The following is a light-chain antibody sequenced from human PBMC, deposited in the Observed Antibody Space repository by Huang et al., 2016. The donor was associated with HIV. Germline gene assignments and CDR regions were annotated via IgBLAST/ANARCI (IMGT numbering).Light chain of an antibody. CDR1: QSVSSY. V-gene: IGKV3-11*01. J-gene: IGKJ3*01. CDR3: QQRSNWPLT. Sequence: EIVLTQSPAPLFSSPGERAPPSCRASQSVSSYLAWYQQKPGQAPRLLLYDASNRAAGLPARSSGGGAVADFPPTISSLEPEDFAVYCCQQRSNWPLTFGPGTKVDIK. CDR2: DAS.